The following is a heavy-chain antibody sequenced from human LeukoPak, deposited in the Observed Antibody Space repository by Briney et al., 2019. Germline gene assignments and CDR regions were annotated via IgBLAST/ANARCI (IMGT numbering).Heavy chain of an antibody. CDR2: IRYDGSNK. CDR1: GFNFNYYG. Sequence: PGGSLRLSCAASGFNFNYYGMHWVRQAPGKGLEWVAFIRYDGSNKYYADSVKGRFTISRDNAKNSLFLQMNSLTADDTALYCARERTTIVSGTTIGAYWGQGTLVTVSS. CDR3: ARERTTIVSGTTIGAY. J-gene: IGHJ4*02. D-gene: IGHD2/OR15-2a*01. V-gene: IGHV3-30*02.